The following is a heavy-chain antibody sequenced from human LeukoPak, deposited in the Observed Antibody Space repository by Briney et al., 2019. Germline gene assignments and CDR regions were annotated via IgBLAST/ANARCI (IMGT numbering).Heavy chain of an antibody. V-gene: IGHV3-7*01. CDR1: GFTFSSYW. Sequence: GGSLRLSCAASGFTFSSYWMTWVRQTPGKGLEWVANIKQDGIEIYYVDSVKGRFTISRDNAKNSLYMQMNSPRAEDTAVYYCARVGEFLRSPYYYMDVWGKGTTVTVSS. D-gene: IGHD3-3*01. CDR2: IKQDGIEI. CDR3: ARVGEFLRSPYYYMDV. J-gene: IGHJ6*03.